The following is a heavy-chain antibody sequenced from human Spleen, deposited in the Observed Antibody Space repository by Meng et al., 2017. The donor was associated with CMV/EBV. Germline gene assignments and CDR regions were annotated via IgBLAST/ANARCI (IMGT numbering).Heavy chain of an antibody. CDR3: ASLPTPGVQDYGDYVRRKNWFDP. V-gene: IGHV1-2*02. D-gene: IGHD4-17*01. CDR1: GYTFTNYY. CDR2: INPDNGGT. Sequence: ASVKVSCKASGYTFTNYYIHWVRQAPGQGLEWMGWINPDNGGTKYVQKFQGRVTMTRDTSISTAYMELSSLRSEDTAVYYCASLPTPGVQDYGDYVRRKNWFDPWGQGTLVTVSS. J-gene: IGHJ5*02.